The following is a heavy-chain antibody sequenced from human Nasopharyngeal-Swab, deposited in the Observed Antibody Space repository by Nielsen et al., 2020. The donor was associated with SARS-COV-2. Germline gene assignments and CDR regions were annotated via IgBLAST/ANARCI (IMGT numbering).Heavy chain of an antibody. Sequence: ASVKVSCKSSGYTFTKYYMHWVRQAPGQGLEWMGIVNPTGGTTTYAQTFQGRVTMTRDSSTSTDYLDLSSLRSEDTAVYFCGRDPAPLNGLPHLDYWGQGTLVTVSS. J-gene: IGHJ4*02. CDR3: GRDPAPLNGLPHLDY. CDR2: VNPTGGTT. CDR1: GYTFTKYY. V-gene: IGHV1-46*01. D-gene: IGHD2-8*01.